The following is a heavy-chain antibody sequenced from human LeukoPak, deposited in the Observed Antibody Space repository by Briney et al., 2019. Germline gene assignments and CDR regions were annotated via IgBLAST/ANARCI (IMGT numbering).Heavy chain of an antibody. D-gene: IGHD5-24*01. J-gene: IGHJ4*02. CDR1: GYTFTGYY. V-gene: IGHV1-2*02. Sequence: ASVKVSCKASGYTFTGYYIHWVRQAPGQGLEWMGWVNPNDGGTNYAQKFQGRVTMTWDTSITTAYMELSSLTSDDTAVYYCARDGVAGLDGWGQGTLVTVSS. CDR2: VNPNDGGT. CDR3: ARDGVAGLDG.